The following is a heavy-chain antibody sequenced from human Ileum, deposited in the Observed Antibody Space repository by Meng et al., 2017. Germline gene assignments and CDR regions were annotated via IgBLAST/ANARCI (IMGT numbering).Heavy chain of an antibody. J-gene: IGHJ4*02. V-gene: IGHV4-61*02. Sequence: SETLSLTCTVSGGSISSGSYYWSWIRQPAGKGLEWIGRIYTSGSTNYNPSLKSRVTISVDTSKNQFSLKLSSVTAADTAVYYCARDVYYYDSSGYYYSVTDYWGQGTLVTVSS. CDR1: GGSISSGSYY. D-gene: IGHD3-22*01. CDR2: IYTSGST. CDR3: ARDVYYYDSSGYYYSVTDY.